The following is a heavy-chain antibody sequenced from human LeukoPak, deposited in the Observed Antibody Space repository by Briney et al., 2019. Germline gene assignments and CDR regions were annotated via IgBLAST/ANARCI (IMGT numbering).Heavy chain of an antibody. CDR2: ISAYNGNT. D-gene: IGHD3-3*01. V-gene: IGHV1-18*01. CDR3: ARDSPYYDFWSGYYPFDY. J-gene: IGHJ4*02. Sequence: ASVKVSCKASGYTFTSYGIGWVRQAPGQGLEWVGWISAYNGNTNYAQKLQGRVTMTTDTSTSTAYMELRSLRSDDTAVYYCARDSPYYDFWSGYYPFDYWGQGTLVTVSS. CDR1: GYTFTSYG.